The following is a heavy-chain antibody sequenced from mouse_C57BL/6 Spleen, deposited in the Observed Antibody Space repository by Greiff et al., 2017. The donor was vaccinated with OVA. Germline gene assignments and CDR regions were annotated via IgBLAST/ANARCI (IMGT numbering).Heavy chain of an antibody. Sequence: QVQLKESGPGLVAPSQSLSITCTVSGFSLTSYGVHWVRQPPGKGLEWLVVIWSDGSTTYNSALKSRLSISKDNSKSQVFLKMNSLQTDDTAMYYCARDYGSSYLYYAMDYWGQGTSVTVSS. CDR1: GFSLTSYG. D-gene: IGHD1-1*01. CDR3: ARDYGSSYLYYAMDY. CDR2: IWSDGST. V-gene: IGHV2-6*03. J-gene: IGHJ4*01.